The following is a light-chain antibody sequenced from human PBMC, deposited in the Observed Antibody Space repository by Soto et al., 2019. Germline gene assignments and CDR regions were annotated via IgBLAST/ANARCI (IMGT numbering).Light chain of an antibody. CDR3: QKCKVAPFT. CDR2: AAS. Sequence: ILMTQSPSSLSAFVGDRVTITCRASQDIGTFLAWYQQKPGKVPKLLIYAASTLQSGVPSRFSGSGSGTDFTLTISSLQPEDVAPYYCQKCKVAPFTFGGGTKVEIK. CDR1: QDIGTF. V-gene: IGKV1-27*01. J-gene: IGKJ4*01.